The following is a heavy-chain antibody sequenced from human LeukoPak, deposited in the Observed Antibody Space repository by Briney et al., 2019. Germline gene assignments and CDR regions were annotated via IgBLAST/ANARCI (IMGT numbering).Heavy chain of an antibody. Sequence: GGSLRLSCAASGFTFSDHYMDWFRQAPGKGLQGVGRSRNKANSYVEEYAAPVKGRLNTSRDDSKNSLFLQMDSLNPEDTAVYYCARELAAGPSDHWGQGTLVTVSS. CDR3: ARELAAGPSDH. D-gene: IGHD6-13*01. J-gene: IGHJ4*02. CDR2: SRNKANSYVE. CDR1: GFTFSDHY. V-gene: IGHV3-72*01.